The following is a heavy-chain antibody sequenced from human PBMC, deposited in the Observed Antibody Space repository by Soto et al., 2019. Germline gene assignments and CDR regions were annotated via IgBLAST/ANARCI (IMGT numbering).Heavy chain of an antibody. CDR3: AKGRITMIVFEY. CDR1: GFTFSSYA. Sequence: GWSLRLSCAASGFTFSSYAMSLVRQAPGKGLEWVSAISGSGGSTYYADYVKGRFTISRDNSKNTLYLQMNSLRAEDTAVYYCAKGRITMIVFEYWGEGTLVTVSS. V-gene: IGHV3-23*01. D-gene: IGHD3-22*01. CDR2: ISGSGGST. J-gene: IGHJ4*02.